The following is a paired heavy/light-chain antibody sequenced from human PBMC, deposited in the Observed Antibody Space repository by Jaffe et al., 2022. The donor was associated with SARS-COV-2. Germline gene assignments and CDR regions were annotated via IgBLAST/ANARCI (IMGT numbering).Light chain of an antibody. J-gene: IGKJ2*01. Sequence: DVVMTQSPLSLPVTLGQPASISCRSSQSLVYSDGNTYLNWFQQRPGQSPRRLIYKVSNWDSGVPDRFSGSGSGTDFTLKISRVEAEDVGVYYCMQGTHWPPTFGQGTKLEIK. CDR3: MQGTHWPPT. CDR1: QSLVYSDGNTY. CDR2: KVS. V-gene: IGKV2D-30*01.
Heavy chain of an antibody. D-gene: IGHD2-21*02. V-gene: IGHV1-69*01. J-gene: IGHJ3*02. Sequence: QVQLVQSGAEVKKPGSSVKVSCKASGGTFSSYAISWVRQAPGQGLEWMGGIIPIFGTANYAQKFQGRVTITADESTSTAYMELSSLRSEDTAVYYCARDFPLYCGGDCWIGTGAFDIWGQGTMVTVSS. CDR2: IIPIFGTA. CDR1: GGTFSSYA. CDR3: ARDFPLYCGGDCWIGTGAFDI.